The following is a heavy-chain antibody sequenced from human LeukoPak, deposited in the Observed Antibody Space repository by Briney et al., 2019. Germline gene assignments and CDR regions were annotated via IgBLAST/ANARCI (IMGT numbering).Heavy chain of an antibody. CDR2: IKRDGSEK. CDR1: GFSLSTYW. D-gene: IGHD2-15*01. V-gene: IGHV3-7*01. CDR3: AKDRVVAATPKYYFDY. Sequence: GGSLRLSCAASGFSLSTYWMSWVRQAPGKGLEWVANIKRDGSEKYYVDSVRGRFTISRDNAKNSLYLQMNYLRVEDTAVYYCAKDRVVAATPKYYFDYWGQGTLVTVSS. J-gene: IGHJ4*02.